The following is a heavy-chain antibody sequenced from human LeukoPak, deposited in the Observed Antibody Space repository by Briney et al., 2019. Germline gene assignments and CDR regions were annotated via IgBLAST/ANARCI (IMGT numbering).Heavy chain of an antibody. CDR1: GGTFSSYA. CDR2: IIPIFGTA. J-gene: IGHJ4*02. V-gene: IGHV1-69*05. Sequence: GASVKVSCKASGGTFSSYAISWVRQAPGQGLEWMGGIIPIFGTANYAQKFQGRVTITTDESTSTAHMELSSLRSEDTAVYYCARDLGRRYYDSSGYYAFDYWGQGTLVTVSS. D-gene: IGHD3-22*01. CDR3: ARDLGRRYYDSSGYYAFDY.